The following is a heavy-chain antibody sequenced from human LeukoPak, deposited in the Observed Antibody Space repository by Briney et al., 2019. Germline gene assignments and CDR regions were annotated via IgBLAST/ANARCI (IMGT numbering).Heavy chain of an antibody. Sequence: GASVKVSCTASGYSFTRSGISWVRQAPGQGLEWMAWMNTYNDQTNYAQKFQGRVTLTTDTSTSTAYMELRSLRSDDTAVYYCARDRPSMAAAPLDIWAKGQGSPSLQ. CDR1: GYSFTRSG. CDR2: MNTYNDQT. D-gene: IGHD6-13*01. V-gene: IGHV1-18*01. CDR3: ARDRPSMAAAPLDI. J-gene: IGHJ3*02.